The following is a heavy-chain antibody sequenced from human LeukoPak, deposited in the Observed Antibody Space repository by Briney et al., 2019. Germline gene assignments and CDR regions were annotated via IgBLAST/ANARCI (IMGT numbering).Heavy chain of an antibody. V-gene: IGHV3-48*04. D-gene: IGHD3-3*01. Sequence: GGSLRLSCAASGFTFSSYSMNWVRQAPGKGLEWVSYISSSSSTIYYADSVKGRFTISRDNAKNSLYLQMNSLRAEDTAVYYCAREGDYDFWSGFYDYWGQGTLVTVSS. CDR1: GFTFSSYS. CDR3: AREGDYDFWSGFYDY. CDR2: ISSSSSTI. J-gene: IGHJ4*02.